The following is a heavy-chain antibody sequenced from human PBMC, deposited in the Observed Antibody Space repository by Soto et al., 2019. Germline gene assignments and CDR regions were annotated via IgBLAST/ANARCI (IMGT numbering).Heavy chain of an antibody. CDR2: ISSSGSTI. CDR1: GFTFSSYE. J-gene: IGHJ3*02. Sequence: GGSLRLSCAASGFTFSSYEMNWVRQAPGKGLEWVSYISSSGSTIYYADSVKGRFTISRDNAKNSLYLQMNSLRAEDTAVYYCARDDYDSSGYYFAFDIGGQGTMVTVSS. CDR3: ARDDYDSSGYYFAFDI. V-gene: IGHV3-48*03. D-gene: IGHD3-22*01.